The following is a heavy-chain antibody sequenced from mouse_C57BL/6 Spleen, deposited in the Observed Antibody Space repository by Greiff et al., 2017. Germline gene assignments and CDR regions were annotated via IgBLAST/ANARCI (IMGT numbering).Heavy chain of an antibody. J-gene: IGHJ1*03. CDR2: INPYNGGT. Sequence: VQLKQSGPVLVKPGASVKMSCKASGYTFTDYYMNWVKQSHGKSLEWIGVINPYNGGTSYNQKFKGKATLTVDKSSSTAYMELNSLTSEDSAVYYCARRRNGWYFDVWGTGTTVTVSS. CDR3: ARRRNGWYFDV. CDR1: GYTFTDYY. V-gene: IGHV1-19*01.